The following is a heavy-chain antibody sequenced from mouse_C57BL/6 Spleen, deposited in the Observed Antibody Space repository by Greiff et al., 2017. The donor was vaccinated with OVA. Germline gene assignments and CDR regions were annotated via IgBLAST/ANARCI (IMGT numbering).Heavy chain of an antibody. D-gene: IGHD1-1*01. Sequence: QVQLKQPGAELVRPGTSVKLSCKASGYTFPSYWMHWVKQRPGQGLEWIGVIDPSDSYTNYNQKIKGKATLTVDTSSSTAYRQLSSLTSEDSAVYYCARSKAYYYGSSDYWGQGTTLTVSS. V-gene: IGHV1-59*01. CDR1: GYTFPSYW. J-gene: IGHJ2*01. CDR3: ARSKAYYYGSSDY. CDR2: IDPSDSYT.